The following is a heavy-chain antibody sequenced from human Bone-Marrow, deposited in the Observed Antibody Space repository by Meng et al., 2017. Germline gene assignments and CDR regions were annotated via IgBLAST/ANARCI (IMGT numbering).Heavy chain of an antibody. CDR3: ARDTYYYDSVTQPFD. CDR2: IYYSGST. Sequence: QVQLQESVPGLVKPSQTLSLTCTLSGGSISSGDYYWSWIRQPPGKGREWIGYIYYSGSTSYNPSLKSRVSISADTSKNQFSLKLSSVTAADTAVYYCARDTYYYDSVTQPFDWGQGTLVTVSS. D-gene: IGHD3-22*01. V-gene: IGHV4-30-4*01. CDR1: GGSISSGDYY. J-gene: IGHJ4*02.